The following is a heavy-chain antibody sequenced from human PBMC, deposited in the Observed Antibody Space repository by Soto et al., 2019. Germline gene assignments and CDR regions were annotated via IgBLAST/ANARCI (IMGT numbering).Heavy chain of an antibody. V-gene: IGHV3-23*01. CDR2: ISGSGGST. CDR3: AKEGIVVVPAAISSYYYGMDV. J-gene: IGHJ6*02. D-gene: IGHD2-2*01. Sequence: GGSLRLSCAASGFTFSSYAMSWVRQAPGKGLEWVSAISGSGGSTYYADSVKGRFTISRDNSKSTLYLQMNSLRAEDTAVYYCAKEGIVVVPAAISSYYYGMDVWGQGTTVTVSS. CDR1: GFTFSSYA.